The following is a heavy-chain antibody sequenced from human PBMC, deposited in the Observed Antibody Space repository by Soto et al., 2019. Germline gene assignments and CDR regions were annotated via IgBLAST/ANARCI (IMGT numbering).Heavy chain of an antibody. CDR1: GYTLTELS. V-gene: IGHV1-24*01. CDR2: FDPEDGET. J-gene: IGHJ6*02. CDR3: ASDIVVVPAAPPGMDV. Sequence: GASVKVSCKVSGYTLTELSMHWVRQAPGKGLEWMGGFDPEDGETIYAQKFQGRVTMTEDTSTDTAYMELSSLRSEDTAVYYCASDIVVVPAAPPGMDVWGQGTTVTVSS. D-gene: IGHD2-2*01.